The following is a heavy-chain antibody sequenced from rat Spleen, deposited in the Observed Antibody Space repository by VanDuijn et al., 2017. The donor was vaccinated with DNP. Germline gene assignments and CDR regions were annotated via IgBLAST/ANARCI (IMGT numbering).Heavy chain of an antibody. J-gene: IGHJ2*01. CDR3: GRRHSGFDY. CDR2: ISTAGGST. D-gene: IGHD4-3*01. CDR1: GLTFSDYG. V-gene: IGHV5S23*01. Sequence: EVKLVESGGGLVQPGRSLKLSCAASGLTFSDYGMAWVRQTPTKGLVWVASISTAGGSTYYRDSVKGRFTISRDNAKSTLYLQMDSLRSEDTATYYCGRRHSGFDYWGQGVMVTVSS.